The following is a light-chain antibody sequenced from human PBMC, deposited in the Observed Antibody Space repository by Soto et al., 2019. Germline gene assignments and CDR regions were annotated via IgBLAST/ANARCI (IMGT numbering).Light chain of an antibody. J-gene: IGLJ1*01. V-gene: IGLV1-44*01. CDR1: SSNIGSNT. CDR2: GNN. CDR3: ATWDDSLNGV. Sequence: QSVLTQPPSASGTPGQRVTISCSGSSSNIGSNTVNWYQQLPGTAPKLLIYGNNQRPSGVPDRFSGSKSGTSASLAISGLQSEDEADYYCATWDDSLNGVFGTGTKGTVL.